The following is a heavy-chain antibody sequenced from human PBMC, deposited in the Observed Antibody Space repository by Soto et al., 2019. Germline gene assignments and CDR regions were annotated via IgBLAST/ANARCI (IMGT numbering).Heavy chain of an antibody. J-gene: IGHJ3*02. V-gene: IGHV3-48*02. CDR3: ARGTQTYYYDSSGDAEAFDI. CDR1: GFTFSSYS. D-gene: IGHD3-22*01. Sequence: EVQLVESGGGLVQPGGSLRLSCAASGFTFSSYSMNWVRQAPGKGLEWVSYISSSSSTIYYADSVKGRFTISRDNAKNSLYLQMNSLRDEDTAVYYCARGTQTYYYDSSGDAEAFDIWGQGTMVTVSS. CDR2: ISSSSSTI.